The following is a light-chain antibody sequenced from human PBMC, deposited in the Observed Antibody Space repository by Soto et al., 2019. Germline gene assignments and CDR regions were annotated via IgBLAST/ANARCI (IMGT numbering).Light chain of an antibody. Sequence: DIQMTQSPSSLSASVGDRVTITCRASQSISSYLTWYQQKPGKAPKLLIYAASSLQSGVPSRFSGSGSGTDFTLTISSLQPEALATYYCQQSYSTTRTFGHGTKVEIK. V-gene: IGKV1-39*01. CDR3: QQSYSTTRT. J-gene: IGKJ1*01. CDR2: AAS. CDR1: QSISSY.